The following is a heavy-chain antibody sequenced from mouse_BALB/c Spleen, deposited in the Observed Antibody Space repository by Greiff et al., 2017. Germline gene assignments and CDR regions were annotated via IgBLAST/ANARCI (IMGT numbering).Heavy chain of an antibody. CDR2: IDPYYGGT. J-gene: IGHJ2*01. Sequence: VQLQQSGPELEKPGASVKISCKASGYSFTGYNMNWVKQSNGKSLEWIGNIDPYYGGTSYNQKFKGKATLTVDKSSSTAYIQLSSLSSEDSAVYFCARGDYYGPLDYWGQGTTLTVSS. CDR3: ARGDYYGPLDY. CDR1: GYSFTGYN. V-gene: IGHV1-39*01. D-gene: IGHD1-2*01.